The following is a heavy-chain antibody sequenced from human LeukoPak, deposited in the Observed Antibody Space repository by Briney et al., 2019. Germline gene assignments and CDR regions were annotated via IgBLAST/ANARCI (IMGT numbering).Heavy chain of an antibody. J-gene: IGHJ4*02. CDR1: GFTFSTNA. D-gene: IGHD3-22*01. Sequence: GGSLRLSCLTSGFTFSTNAMSWVRQAPGKGLEWVSAISGSGGSTYYADSVKGRFTISRDNSKNTLYLQVNSLRAEDTAVYYCAKVVGYSSGYYYPFDYWGQGTLVTVSS. CDR3: AKVVGYSSGYYYPFDY. V-gene: IGHV3-23*01. CDR2: ISGSGGST.